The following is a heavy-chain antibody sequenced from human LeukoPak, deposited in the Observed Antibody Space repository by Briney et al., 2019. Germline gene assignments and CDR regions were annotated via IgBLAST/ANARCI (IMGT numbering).Heavy chain of an antibody. Sequence: SETLSLTCTVSGGSISSYYWSWIRQPPGKGLEWIGYIYYSGSTNYNPSLKSRVTISVDTSKNQFSLKLSSVTAADTAVYYCARDLYPEYYYYMDVWGKATTVTVSS. CDR3: ARDLYPEYYYYMDV. J-gene: IGHJ6*03. CDR2: IYYSGST. V-gene: IGHV4-59*01. D-gene: IGHD3-16*01. CDR1: GGSISSYY.